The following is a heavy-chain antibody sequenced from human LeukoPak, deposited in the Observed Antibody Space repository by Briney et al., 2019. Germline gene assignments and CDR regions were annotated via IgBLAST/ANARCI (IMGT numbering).Heavy chain of an antibody. J-gene: IGHJ4*02. V-gene: IGHV3-23*01. Sequence: GGCLRLSCAASGFTFSSYAMSWVRQAPGKGLEWVSAISGSGGSTYYADSVKGRFTISRDNSKNTLYLQMNSLRAEDTAVYYCAKATIPRYYDFWSGYYQYFDYWGQGTLVTVSS. CDR3: AKATIPRYYDFWSGYYQYFDY. CDR1: GFTFSSYA. D-gene: IGHD3-3*01. CDR2: ISGSGGST.